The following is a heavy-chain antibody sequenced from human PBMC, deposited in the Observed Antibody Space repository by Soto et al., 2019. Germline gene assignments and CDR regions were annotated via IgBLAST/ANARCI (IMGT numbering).Heavy chain of an antibody. Sequence: PSETLSLTCTVSGGSISSYYWSWIRQPPGKGLEWIGYIYYSGSTNYNPSLKSRVTISVDTSKNQFSLKLSSVTAADTAVYHCARAYRSVPPKYYFDYWGQGTLVTVSS. J-gene: IGHJ4*02. D-gene: IGHD1-1*01. CDR3: ARAYRSVPPKYYFDY. CDR2: IYYSGST. CDR1: GGSISSYY. V-gene: IGHV4-59*01.